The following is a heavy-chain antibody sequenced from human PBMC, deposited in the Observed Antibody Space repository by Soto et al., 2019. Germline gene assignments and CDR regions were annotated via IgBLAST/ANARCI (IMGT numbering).Heavy chain of an antibody. CDR2: IYYSGST. J-gene: IGHJ6*03. V-gene: IGHV4-31*03. CDR1: GGSISSGGYY. CDR3: AREVVVVPAATKYYYYMDV. Sequence: TLSLTCTVSGGSISSGGYYWSWIRQHPGKGLEWIGYIYYSGSTYYNPSLKSRVTISVDTSKNQFSLKLSSVTAADTAVYYCAREVVVVPAATKYYYYMDVWGKGTTVTVSS. D-gene: IGHD2-2*01.